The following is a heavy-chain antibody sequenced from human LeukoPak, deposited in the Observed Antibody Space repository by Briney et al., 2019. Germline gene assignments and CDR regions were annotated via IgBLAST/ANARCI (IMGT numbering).Heavy chain of an antibody. Sequence: ASVKVSFKASGYTFTSYDINWVRQATGQGLEWMGWMNPNSGNTGYAQKFQGRVTMTRNTSISTAYMELSSLRSEDTAVYYCARADRRGYSGYDQYYFDYWGQGTLVTVSS. D-gene: IGHD5-12*01. CDR1: GYTFTSYD. CDR2: MNPNSGNT. V-gene: IGHV1-8*01. J-gene: IGHJ4*02. CDR3: ARADRRGYSGYDQYYFDY.